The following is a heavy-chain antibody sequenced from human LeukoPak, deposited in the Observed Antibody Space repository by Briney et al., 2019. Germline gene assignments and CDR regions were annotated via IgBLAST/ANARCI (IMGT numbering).Heavy chain of an antibody. CDR1: GFTFSDYY. Sequence: PGGSLRLSCAASGFTFSDYYMSWIRQAPGKGLEWVSYISSSTTYTNYADSVKGRFTISRDNAKNSLYLQMNSLRAEDTAVYYCARAAYYDFSGDMDVWGQGTTVTVSS. CDR3: ARAAYYDFSGDMDV. CDR2: ISSSTTYT. J-gene: IGHJ6*02. D-gene: IGHD3-3*01. V-gene: IGHV3-11*06.